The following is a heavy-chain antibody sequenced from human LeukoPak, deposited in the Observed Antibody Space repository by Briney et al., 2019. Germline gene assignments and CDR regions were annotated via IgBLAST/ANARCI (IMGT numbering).Heavy chain of an antibody. D-gene: IGHD6-19*01. CDR3: EAGTLPLFDY. V-gene: IGHV4-39*07. CDR1: GGSISSYY. J-gene: IGHJ4*02. Sequence: SETLSLTCTVSGGSISSYYWGWIRQPPGKGLEWIGSIYYSGSTYYNPSLKSRVTISVDTSKNQFSLKLSSVTAADTAVYYCEAGTLPLFDYWGQGTLVTVSS. CDR2: IYYSGST.